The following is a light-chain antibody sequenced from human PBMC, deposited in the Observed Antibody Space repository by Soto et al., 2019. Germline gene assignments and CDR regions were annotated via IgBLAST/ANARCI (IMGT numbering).Light chain of an antibody. V-gene: IGLV4-60*02. CDR2: LEGIGRY. J-gene: IGLJ3*02. Sequence: QSVLTQSSSASASLGSSVKLTCTRSSGHSNHIIAWHQQQPGKAPRYLLKLEGIGRYNKEIGVPDPFSGSSYGADRYLTISHLQFEDEDDYYCETWDSKLRVFGGGTKVTVL. CDR3: ETWDSKLRV. CDR1: SGHSNHI.